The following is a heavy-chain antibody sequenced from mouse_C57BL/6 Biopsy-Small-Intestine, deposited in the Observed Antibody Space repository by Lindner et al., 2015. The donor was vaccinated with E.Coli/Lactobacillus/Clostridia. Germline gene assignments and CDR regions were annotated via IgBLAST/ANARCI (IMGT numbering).Heavy chain of an antibody. CDR1: GFTFSDYG. CDR2: ISSDVI. CDR3: ARRALDGFYFDY. J-gene: IGHJ2*01. D-gene: IGHD2-3*01. Sequence: VQLQESGGGLVKPGGSLKLSCAASGFTFSDYGMHWVRQAPEKGLEWVAYISSDVIYYADTVKGRFTISRDNARNTLFLQMTSLRSEDTAMYYCARRALDGFYFDYWGQGTTLTVSS. V-gene: IGHV5-17*01.